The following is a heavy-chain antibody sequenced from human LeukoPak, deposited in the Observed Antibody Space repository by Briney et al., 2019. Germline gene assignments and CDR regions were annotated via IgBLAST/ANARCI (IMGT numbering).Heavy chain of an antibody. CDR3: ARDGRRTATQPRGDYDY. V-gene: IGHV3-21*01. CDR2: IGSSSNYI. D-gene: IGHD5-12*01. J-gene: IGHJ4*02. CDR1: GFTFSSHS. Sequence: GGSLRLSCAASGFTFSSHSMNWVRQAPGKGLEWVSSIGSSSNYIYYADSVKGRFTVSRDNAKRSLYLQMNSLRAEDTAVYYCARDGRRTATQPRGDYDYWGQGTLVTVSS.